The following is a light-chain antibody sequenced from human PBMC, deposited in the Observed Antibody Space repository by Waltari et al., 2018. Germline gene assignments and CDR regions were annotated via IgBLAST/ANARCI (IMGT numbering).Light chain of an antibody. Sequence: QSVLTQPPPVSAAPGQKVTIYFSGSVSNIGNYYVSWYHQLPGAAPKLLIDENNKRPSGIPDRFCAYKSGTSAHLGITGLQIGDEADYYCATWDNSLREVVFGGGTKLTVL. CDR1: VSNIGNYY. CDR2: ENN. J-gene: IGLJ2*01. V-gene: IGLV1-51*01. CDR3: ATWDNSLREVV.